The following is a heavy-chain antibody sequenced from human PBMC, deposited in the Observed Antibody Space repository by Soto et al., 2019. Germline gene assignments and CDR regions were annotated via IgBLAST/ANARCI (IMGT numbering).Heavy chain of an antibody. CDR1: GGTFSSYA. V-gene: IGHV1-69*06. D-gene: IGHD1-1*01. J-gene: IGHJ6*02. CDR2: IIPIFGTA. Sequence: ASVKVSCKASGGTFSSYAISWVRQAPGQGLEWMGGIIPIFGTANYAQKFQGRVTITADKSTSTAYMELSSLRSEDTAVYYCARGNYQIYGMDVWGQGTKVTVYS. CDR3: ARGNYQIYGMDV.